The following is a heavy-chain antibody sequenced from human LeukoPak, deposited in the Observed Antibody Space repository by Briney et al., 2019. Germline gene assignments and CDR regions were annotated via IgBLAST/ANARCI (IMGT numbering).Heavy chain of an antibody. CDR2: IGTAGDT. Sequence: SGGSLRLSCAASGFTFSSYDMHWVRHATGKGLEWVSAIGTAGDTYYPGSVKGRFTISRENAKNSLYLQMNSLRAGDTAVYYCARGNYYGLGYDAFDIWGQGTMVTVSS. J-gene: IGHJ3*02. V-gene: IGHV3-13*04. CDR3: ARGNYYGLGYDAFDI. D-gene: IGHD3-10*01. CDR1: GFTFSSYD.